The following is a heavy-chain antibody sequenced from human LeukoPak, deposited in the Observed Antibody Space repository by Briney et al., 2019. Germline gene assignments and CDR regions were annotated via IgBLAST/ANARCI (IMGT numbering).Heavy chain of an antibody. CDR1: GYTFTSYG. Sequence: ASVKVSCKASGYTFTSYGISWVRQAPGQGLEWMGWISAYNGNTNYAQKLQGRVTTTTDTSTSTAYMELRSLRSDDTAVYYCARGPLLWFGELSNNWYFDLWGRGTLVTVSS. CDR2: ISAYNGNT. J-gene: IGHJ2*01. D-gene: IGHD3-10*01. V-gene: IGHV1-18*01. CDR3: ARGPLLWFGELSNNWYFDL.